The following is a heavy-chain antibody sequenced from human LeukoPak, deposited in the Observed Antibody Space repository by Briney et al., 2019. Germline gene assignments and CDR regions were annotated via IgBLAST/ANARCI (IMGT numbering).Heavy chain of an antibody. CDR1: GFPFKSCA. V-gene: IGHV3-48*01. J-gene: IGHJ5*02. CDR3: ARFNLGWLDP. CDR2: ISSGVTTE. D-gene: IGHD1-20*01. Sequence: PGGSLRLSCAASGFPFKSCAMSWVRQAPGKGLEWISYISSGVTTEYYADSVKGRFTISRDDAKNSLYLQMDSLRAEDTAVYYCARFNLGWLDPWGQGALVTVSS.